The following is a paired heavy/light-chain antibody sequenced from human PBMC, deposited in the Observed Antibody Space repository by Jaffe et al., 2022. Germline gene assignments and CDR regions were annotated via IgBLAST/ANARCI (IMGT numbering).Heavy chain of an antibody. CDR3: ARHNGLPPGGYNYYMDV. V-gene: IGHV4-39*01. D-gene: IGHD2-8*01. J-gene: IGHJ6*03. Sequence: QLQLQESGPGLVKPSETLSLTCTVSGGSTSSGSNYWGWIRQPPGKGLEWIGTIYYTGTTYYDPSLKSRVSMSVDTSRNKFSLRLTSVTAADSAVYYCARHNGLPPGGYNYYMDVWGRGTTVIVSS. CDR2: IYYTGTT. CDR1: GGSTSSGSNY.
Light chain of an antibody. J-gene: IGKJ5*01. CDR1: QSLLHSNGYNY. CDR2: LGS. V-gene: IGKV2-28*01. Sequence: DIVMTQSPLSLPVTPGEPASISCRSSQSLLHSNGYNYLDWYLQKPGQSPQLLIYLGSNRASGVPDRFSGSGSGTDFTLKISRVEAEDVGVYYCMQGLQTITFGQGTRLELK. CDR3: MQGLQTIT.